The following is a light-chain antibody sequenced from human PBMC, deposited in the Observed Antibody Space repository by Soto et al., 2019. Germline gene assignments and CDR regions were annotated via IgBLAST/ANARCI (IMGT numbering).Light chain of an antibody. J-gene: IGKJ5*01. CDR3: QQRSDWPS. V-gene: IGKV3D-20*02. CDR2: GAS. CDR1: QSVSNNY. Sequence: EIVLTQSPGTLSLSPGERATLSCMASQSVSNNYLAWYQQKPGQAPRLLIYGASNRATGIPDRFSGSGSGTDFTLTISSLEPEDFAVYYCQQRSDWPSFGQGTRLEIK.